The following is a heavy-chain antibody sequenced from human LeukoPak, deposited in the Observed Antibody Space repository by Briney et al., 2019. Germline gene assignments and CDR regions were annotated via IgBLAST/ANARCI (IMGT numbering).Heavy chain of an antibody. CDR3: ARDFPFIHTREAFDI. CDR1: GFTVSSSY. J-gene: IGHJ3*02. D-gene: IGHD2-2*02. Sequence: PGGSLRLSCAASGFTVSSSYMSWVRQAPGKGLEWVSIIYSGGSTYYADSVKGRFTISRDNSKNTLYLQMNSLRAEDTAVYYCARDFPFIHTREAFDIWGQGTMVTVSS. V-gene: IGHV3-53*01. CDR2: IYSGGST.